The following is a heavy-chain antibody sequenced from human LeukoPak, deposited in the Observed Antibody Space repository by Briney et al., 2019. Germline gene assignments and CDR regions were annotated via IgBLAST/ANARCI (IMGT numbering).Heavy chain of an antibody. V-gene: IGHV3-66*01. CDR1: GFSVSSNY. D-gene: IGHD4-17*01. CDR3: ARDNYGDYSFES. CDR2: IYTGSST. Sequence: GGSLRLSCAVSGFSVSSNYMSWVRQAPGKGLEWVSVIYTGSSTYYADSVKGRFSISRDNSKNMLYLQMSSLRAEDTAVYYCARDNYGDYSFESWGQGTQVTVSS. J-gene: IGHJ4*02.